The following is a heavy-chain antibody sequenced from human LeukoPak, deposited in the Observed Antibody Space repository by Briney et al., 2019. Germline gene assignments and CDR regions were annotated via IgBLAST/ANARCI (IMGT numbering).Heavy chain of an antibody. Sequence: PSETLSLTCTVSGGSISSSTYYWAWVRQPPGKGLEWIGSIYYSGSTYYNPSLKSRVTISVDTSKNQFSLKLSSVTAADTAVYYCARVARGYSYGYQNYWGQGTLVTVSS. CDR2: IYYSGST. J-gene: IGHJ4*02. CDR3: ARVARGYSYGYQNY. V-gene: IGHV4-39*07. D-gene: IGHD5-18*01. CDR1: GGSISSSTYY.